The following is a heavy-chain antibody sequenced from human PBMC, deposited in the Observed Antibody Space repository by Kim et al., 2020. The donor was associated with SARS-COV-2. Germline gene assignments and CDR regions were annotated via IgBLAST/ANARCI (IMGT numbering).Heavy chain of an antibody. Sequence: SETLSLTCAVYGGSFSGYYWSWIRQPPGKGLEWIGEINHSGSTNYNPSLKSRVTISVDTSKNQFSLKLSSVTAADTAVYYCARVGSGWYRRFDPWGQGTLVTVSS. J-gene: IGHJ5*02. V-gene: IGHV4-34*01. CDR2: INHSGST. D-gene: IGHD6-19*01. CDR1: GGSFSGYY. CDR3: ARVGSGWYRRFDP.